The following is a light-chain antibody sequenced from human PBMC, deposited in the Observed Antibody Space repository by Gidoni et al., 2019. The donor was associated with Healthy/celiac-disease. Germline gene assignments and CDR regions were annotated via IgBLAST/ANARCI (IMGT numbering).Light chain of an antibody. V-gene: IGKV3-11*01. J-gene: IGKJ5*01. CDR3: QQRSNWAIT. CDR2: DAS. CDR1: QSVTSY. Sequence: EIVLTQSPDTLSLSPGERATLSCRDSQSVTSYLAWYQQKTSQAPRLLIYDASNSATGIPARFSGSGSGTDFTLTISSLEPEDFAVYYCQQRSNWAITFGQGTRLEIK.